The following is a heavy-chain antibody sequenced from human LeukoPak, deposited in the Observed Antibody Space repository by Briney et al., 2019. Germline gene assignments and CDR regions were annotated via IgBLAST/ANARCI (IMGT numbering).Heavy chain of an antibody. Sequence: GGSLRLSCAASGFTVSSNYMSWVRQAPGKGLESVSVIYSDSTTYYADSVKGRFTISRDNSQNTLYLQMNSLRAEDTAVYYCARDSPYYYDSSGYRGAFDYWGQGTLVTVSS. CDR2: IYSDSTT. CDR3: ARDSPYYYDSSGYRGAFDY. CDR1: GFTVSSNY. D-gene: IGHD3-22*01. V-gene: IGHV3-53*01. J-gene: IGHJ4*02.